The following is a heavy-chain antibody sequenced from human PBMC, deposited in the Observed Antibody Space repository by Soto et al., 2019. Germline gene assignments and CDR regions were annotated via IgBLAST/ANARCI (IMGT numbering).Heavy chain of an antibody. Sequence: GGSLRLSCAASGITLSNYAMSWVRQAPGKGLEWVSAISGDGDGTYYADSVQGRFTISRDNSKNTLSLQMNSQRAEDTAVYFCATLPCIVVNDLCYNVFDLWGQGTMVTVSS. J-gene: IGHJ3*01. V-gene: IGHV3-23*01. CDR2: ISGDGDGT. D-gene: IGHD2-8*01. CDR1: GITLSNYA. CDR3: ATLPCIVVNDLCYNVFDL.